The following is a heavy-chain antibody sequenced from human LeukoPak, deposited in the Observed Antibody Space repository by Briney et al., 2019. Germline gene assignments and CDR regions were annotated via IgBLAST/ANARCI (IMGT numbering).Heavy chain of an antibody. CDR2: INWNGGST. CDR1: GFTFDDYG. D-gene: IGHD6-19*01. V-gene: IGHV3-20*04. Sequence: PGGSLRLSCAASGFTFDDYGMSWVRQAPGKGLEWVSGINWNGGSTGYADSVKGRFTISRDNAKNSLYLQMNSLRAEDTALYYCARDWYHSSGWYSGYLDYWGQGTLVTASS. CDR3: ARDWYHSSGWYSGYLDY. J-gene: IGHJ4*02.